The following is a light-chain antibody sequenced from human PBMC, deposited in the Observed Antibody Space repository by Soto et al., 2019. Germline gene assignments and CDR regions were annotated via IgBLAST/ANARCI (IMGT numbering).Light chain of an antibody. J-gene: IGKJ3*01. CDR3: QQYTTSPFT. CDR1: QSVGSGY. V-gene: IGKV3-20*01. CDR2: GAS. Sequence: IVLTQSPGTLSLSPGERATLSCRASQSVGSGYLAWYQQKPGQAPRLLIYGASIRATGIPDRFTGNGSGTHFTLTISRLEPEDFALYYCQQYTTSPFTFGPGTKVDVK.